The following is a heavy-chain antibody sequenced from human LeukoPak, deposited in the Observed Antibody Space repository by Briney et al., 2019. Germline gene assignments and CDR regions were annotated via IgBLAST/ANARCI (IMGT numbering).Heavy chain of an antibody. J-gene: IGHJ4*02. CDR1: GDTFTNYG. CDR2: SSAYNCNT. D-gene: IGHD3-22*01. V-gene: IGHV1-18*01. CDR3: ARDRGITMIVVGLFDY. Sequence: ASVTVSCKASGDTFTNYGISWVRQAPGQGLEGMGWSSAYNCNTNYAQKLQGRVTMTTDTSMSTAYMELRSLRSDDTAVYYCARDRGITMIVVGLFDYWGQGTLVTVSS.